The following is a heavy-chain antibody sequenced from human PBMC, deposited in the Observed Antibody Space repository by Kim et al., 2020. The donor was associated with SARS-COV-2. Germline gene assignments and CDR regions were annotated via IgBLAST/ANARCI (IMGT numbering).Heavy chain of an antibody. CDR3: ASLLAVAGLYYGMDV. D-gene: IGHD6-19*01. J-gene: IGHJ6*04. CDR1: GFTFSSYS. Sequence: GGSLRLSCAASGFTFSSYSMNWVRQAPGKGLEWVSSISSSSSYIYYADSVKGRFTISRDNAKNSLYLQMNSLRAEDTAVYYCASLLAVAGLYYGMDVWGEGTPVTVSS. CDR2: ISSSSSYI. V-gene: IGHV3-21*01.